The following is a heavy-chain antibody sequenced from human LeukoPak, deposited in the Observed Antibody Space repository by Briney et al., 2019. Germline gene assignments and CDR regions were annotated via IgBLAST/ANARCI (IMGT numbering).Heavy chain of an antibody. V-gene: IGHV3-21*01. CDR2: ISSSSSYI. CDR1: GFTFSSYS. CDR3: AGIVGATGWYYYYYGMDV. D-gene: IGHD1-26*01. J-gene: IGHJ6*02. Sequence: GGSLRLSCAASGFTFSSYSMNWVRQAPGKGLEWVSSISSSSSYIYYADSVKGRFTISRDNAKNSLYLQMNSLRAEDTAVYYCAGIVGATGWYYYYYGMDVWGQGTTVTVSS.